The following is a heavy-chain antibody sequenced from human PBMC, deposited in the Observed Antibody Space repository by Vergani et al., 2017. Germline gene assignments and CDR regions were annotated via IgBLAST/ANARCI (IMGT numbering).Heavy chain of an antibody. V-gene: IGHV3-30*18. Sequence: QVQLVESGGGVVQPGRSLRLSCAASGFTFNTYAMHWVRQAPGKGLEWVAVISYDGSNKKYGDSVKGRFSISRDNSKNTLYLQMNSLRAEDTAFYYCAKHFRGWGIDYWGQGTQVIVSS. CDR3: AKHFRGWGIDY. CDR1: GFTFNTYA. D-gene: IGHD3-16*01. J-gene: IGHJ4*02. CDR2: ISYDGSNK.